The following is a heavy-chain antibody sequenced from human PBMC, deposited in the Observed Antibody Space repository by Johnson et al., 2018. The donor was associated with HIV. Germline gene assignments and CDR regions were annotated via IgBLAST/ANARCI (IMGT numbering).Heavy chain of an antibody. D-gene: IGHD6-19*01. CDR1: GFTFRSYA. V-gene: IGHV3-30*18. J-gene: IGHJ3*02. CDR2: ISYDGINK. CDR3: AKVWAVAGRGTHDAFDI. Sequence: QVQLVESGGGVVQPERSLRLSCEASGFTFRSYAMHWVRQAPGKGLEWVAVISYDGINKYYADSVKGRFTISRDNAKNSLYLQMNSLRAEDTALYYCAKVWAVAGRGTHDAFDIWGQGTMVTVSS.